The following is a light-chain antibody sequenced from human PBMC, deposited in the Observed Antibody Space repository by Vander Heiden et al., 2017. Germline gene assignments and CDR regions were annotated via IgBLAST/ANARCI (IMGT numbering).Light chain of an antibody. CDR2: AAS. CDR1: QSIRHY. Sequence: DIQMTQSPSSLSASVGDRVTITCRASQSIRHYLNWYQQKPGKAPNLLIYAASSLQSGVPPRFSGSGSGTDFTLTISSLQPEDFATYYCQQSYSSVTFGGGTKVEIK. CDR3: QQSYSSVT. V-gene: IGKV1-39*01. J-gene: IGKJ4*01.